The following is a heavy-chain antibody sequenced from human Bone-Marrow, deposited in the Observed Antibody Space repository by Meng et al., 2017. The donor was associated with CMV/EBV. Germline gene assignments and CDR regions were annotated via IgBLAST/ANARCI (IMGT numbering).Heavy chain of an antibody. CDR3: ARGGRWPSGGFDY. CDR1: RFTFSGHG. V-gene: IGHV3-30*03. Sequence: ASRFTFSGHGMYWVRQAPGKGLEWVAVISYDGSNKYYADSVEGRFTISRDNSKNTLYLQRNSLRAEDTAVYYCARGGRWPSGGFDYWGQGTLVTVSS. CDR2: ISYDGSNK. J-gene: IGHJ4*02. D-gene: IGHD3-10*01.